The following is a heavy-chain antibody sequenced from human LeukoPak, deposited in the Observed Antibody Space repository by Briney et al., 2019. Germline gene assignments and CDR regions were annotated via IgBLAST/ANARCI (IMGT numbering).Heavy chain of an antibody. V-gene: IGHV1-18*04. CDR1: GYTFTSYG. Sequence: ASVKVSCKASGYTFTSYGISWVRQAPGQGLEXXXXXXAYNGNTNYAQKLEGRVTMTTDTSTSTAYMELRSLRSDDTAVYYCARSGYYGSGSYHNWFDPWGQGTLVTVSS. CDR2: XXAYNGNT. J-gene: IGHJ5*02. D-gene: IGHD3-10*01. CDR3: ARSGYYGSGSYHNWFDP.